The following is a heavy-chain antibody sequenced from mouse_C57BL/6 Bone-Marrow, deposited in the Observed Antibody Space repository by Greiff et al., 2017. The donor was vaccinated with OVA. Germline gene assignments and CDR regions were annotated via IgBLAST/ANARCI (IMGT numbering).Heavy chain of an antibody. D-gene: IGHD2-5*01. CDR3: ARAYYSNYVGYFDY. V-gene: IGHV1-81*01. Sequence: VKLMESGAELARPGASVKLSCKASGYTFTSYGISWVKQRTGQGLEWIGEIYPRSGNTYYNEKFKGKATLTADKSSSTAYMELRSLTSEDSAVYFCARAYYSNYVGYFDYWGQGTTLTVSS. CDR2: IYPRSGNT. CDR1: GYTFTSYG. J-gene: IGHJ2*01.